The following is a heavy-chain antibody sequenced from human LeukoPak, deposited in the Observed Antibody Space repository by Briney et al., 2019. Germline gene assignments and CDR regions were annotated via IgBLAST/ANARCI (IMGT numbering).Heavy chain of an antibody. CDR3: ARGTDIVGATNFAGGLDY. CDR2: IGTAGDT. Sequence: GGSLRLSRAASGFTFSSYDMHWVRQATGKGLEWVSAIGTAGDTYYPGSVKGRFTISRENAKNSLYLQMNSLRAGDTAVYYCARGTDIVGATNFAGGLDYWGQGTLVTVSS. D-gene: IGHD1-26*01. J-gene: IGHJ4*02. CDR1: GFTFSSYD. V-gene: IGHV3-13*01.